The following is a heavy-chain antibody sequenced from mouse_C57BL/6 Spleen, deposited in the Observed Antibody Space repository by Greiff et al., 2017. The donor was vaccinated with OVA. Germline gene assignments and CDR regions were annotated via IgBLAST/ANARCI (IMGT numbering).Heavy chain of an antibody. V-gene: IGHV1-15*01. CDR2: IDPETGGT. CDR1: GYTFTDYE. J-gene: IGHJ2*01. Sequence: QVQLKQSGAELVRPGASVTLSCKASGYTFTDYEMHWVKQTPVHGLEWIGAIDPETGGTAYNQKFKGKAILTADKSSSTAYMELRSLTSEDSAVYYCTRTARNYFDYWGQGTTLTVSS. CDR3: TRTARNYFDY. D-gene: IGHD3-1*01.